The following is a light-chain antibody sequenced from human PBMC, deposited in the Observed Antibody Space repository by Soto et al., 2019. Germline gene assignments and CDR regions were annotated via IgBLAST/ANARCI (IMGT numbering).Light chain of an antibody. CDR1: SSDIGAYNY. Sequence: QSVLTQPASVSGSPGQSITISCTGTSSDIGAYNYVSWYQHHPGKAPKLMIYEVSNRPSGVSSRFSGSKSGNTASLTISGIQAEDESDYYCCSYASNNRGVFGTGTKVTVL. J-gene: IGLJ1*01. CDR3: CSYASNNRGV. V-gene: IGLV2-14*01. CDR2: EVS.